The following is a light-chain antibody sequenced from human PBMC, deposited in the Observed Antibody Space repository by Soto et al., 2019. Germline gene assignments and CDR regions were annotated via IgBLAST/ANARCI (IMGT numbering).Light chain of an antibody. J-gene: IGKJ1*01. Sequence: EIVLTQSPATLSLSPGEGVTLSCRASQGISSYLLWYQQKPGQPPRLLIYAASNRATGIPARFSGSGSGTDFTLTISGLQSEDLAVYYCQQYNNWPPWTFGQGTKVDIK. CDR1: QGISSY. CDR2: AAS. CDR3: QQYNNWPPWT. V-gene: IGKV3-11*01.